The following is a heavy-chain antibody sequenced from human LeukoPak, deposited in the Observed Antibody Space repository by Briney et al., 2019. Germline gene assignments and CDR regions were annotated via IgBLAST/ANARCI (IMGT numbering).Heavy chain of an antibody. CDR2: ISSSSSYI. CDR1: GFTFSSYG. CDR3: ASSGTAPDIAFDY. Sequence: GGSLRLSCAASGFTFSSYGMSWVRQAPGKGLEWVSSISSSSSYIYYADSVKGRFTISRDNAKNSLYLQMNSLRAEDTAVYYCASSGTAPDIAFDYWGQGTLVTVSS. J-gene: IGHJ4*02. V-gene: IGHV3-21*01. D-gene: IGHD2-15*01.